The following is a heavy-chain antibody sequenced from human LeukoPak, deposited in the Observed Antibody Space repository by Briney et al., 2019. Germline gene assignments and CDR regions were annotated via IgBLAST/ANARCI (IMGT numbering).Heavy chain of an antibody. V-gene: IGHV3-23*01. CDR3: AKVYSPAETMVTPLDS. D-gene: IGHD4-17*01. CDR2: ISDGGGNT. Sequence: GGSLRLSCTASGFTFSSFAMNLVRHAPGKGLEWVAAISDGGGNTYYADSVKGRFTISRDKSKNTLYLQMNSLRAEDTAVYYCAKVYSPAETMVTPLDSRGQGTLVTVSS. J-gene: IGHJ4*02. CDR1: GFTFSSFA.